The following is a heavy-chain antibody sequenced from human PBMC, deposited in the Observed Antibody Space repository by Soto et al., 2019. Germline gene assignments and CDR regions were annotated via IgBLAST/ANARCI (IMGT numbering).Heavy chain of an antibody. CDR3: AKEGALVIIAGYFDS. J-gene: IGHJ4*02. Sequence: QVQLVESGGGVVQPGRSLRLSCAASGFTFSSFGIHWVRQAPGKGLEWVAVISYDGRHKYYADSVKGRFTMSRDNSKNTLYRQMNSMRAEDTAIYFCAKEGALVIIAGYFDSWGQGTLVAVSS. CDR1: GFTFSSFG. CDR2: ISYDGRHK. V-gene: IGHV3-30*18. D-gene: IGHD3-9*01.